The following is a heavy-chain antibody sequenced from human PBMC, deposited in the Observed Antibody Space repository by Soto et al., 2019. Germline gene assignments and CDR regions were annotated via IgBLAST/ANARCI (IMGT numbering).Heavy chain of an antibody. D-gene: IGHD3-10*01. CDR3: ASDSLYGSGSYRYGMDV. CDR2: IYSGGST. J-gene: IGHJ6*02. V-gene: IGHV3-53*04. CDR1: GFTVSSNY. Sequence: GGSLRLSCAASGFTVSSNYMSWVRQAPGKGLEWVSVIYSGGSTYYADSVKGRFTISRHNSKNTLYLQMNSLRAEDTAVYYCASDSLYGSGSYRYGMDVWGQGTTVTVSS.